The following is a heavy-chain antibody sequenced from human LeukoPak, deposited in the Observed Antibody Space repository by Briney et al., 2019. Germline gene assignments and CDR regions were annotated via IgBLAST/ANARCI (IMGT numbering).Heavy chain of an antibody. V-gene: IGHV4-30-4*01. Sequence: SETLSLTCSVSGDSISSGGYYWTWIRQPPGKGLEWLGYIYYSGNTLYNPSLQSRVTISVDKSKNQFSLKLSSVTAADTAVYYCARDRNSYVDYWGQGTLVTVSS. CDR2: IYYSGNT. CDR3: ARDRNSYVDY. D-gene: IGHD5-18*01. J-gene: IGHJ4*02. CDR1: GDSISSGGYY.